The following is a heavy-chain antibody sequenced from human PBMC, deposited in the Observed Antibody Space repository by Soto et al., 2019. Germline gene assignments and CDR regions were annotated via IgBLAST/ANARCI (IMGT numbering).Heavy chain of an antibody. CDR3: ARGSGYESDRVDY. J-gene: IGHJ4*02. CDR2: ISYDGSKK. CDR1: GFTFSSYA. V-gene: IGHV3-30-3*01. D-gene: IGHD5-12*01. Sequence: QVQLVESGGGVVQPGRSLRLSCAASGFTFSSYAMHWVRQAPGKGLEWVAVISYDGSKKYYADSVKGRFTISRDNYKNTRYRQMNSLRAEDTAVYYCARGSGYESDRVDYWGQGTLVTVSS.